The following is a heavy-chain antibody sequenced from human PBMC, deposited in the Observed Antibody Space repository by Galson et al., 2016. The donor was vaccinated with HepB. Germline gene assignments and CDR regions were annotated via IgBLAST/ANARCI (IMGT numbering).Heavy chain of an antibody. D-gene: IGHD1-26*01. CDR3: ARARVGSTDY. CDR2: IHYSGNT. J-gene: IGHJ4*02. V-gene: IGHV4-31*03. Sequence: TLSLTCTVSGGSISSDGHYWSWIRQHPGKGLEWIGYIHYSGNTYYNPSVKSRVIISVGTSKNQFSLKLRSVTAADTAVYYCARARVGSTDYWGQGTLVTVSS. CDR1: GGSISSDGHY.